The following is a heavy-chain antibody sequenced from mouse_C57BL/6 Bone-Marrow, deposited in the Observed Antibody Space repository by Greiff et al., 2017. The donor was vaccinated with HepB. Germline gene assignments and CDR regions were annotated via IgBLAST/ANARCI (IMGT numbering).Heavy chain of an antibody. D-gene: IGHD2-3*01. Sequence: QVQLQQPGAELVRPGSSVQLSCKASGYTFTSYWMHWVKQRPIQGLECIGNIDPSDSETHYNQKFKDKATLTVYKSSSTAYMQLSSLTSEDSAVYYCARYGYYEFAYWGQGTLVTVSA. CDR2: IDPSDSET. J-gene: IGHJ3*01. CDR1: GYTFTSYW. CDR3: ARYGYYEFAY. V-gene: IGHV1-52*01.